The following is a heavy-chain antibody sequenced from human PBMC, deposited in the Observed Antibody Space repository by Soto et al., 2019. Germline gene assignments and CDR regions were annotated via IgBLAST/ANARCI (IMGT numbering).Heavy chain of an antibody. CDR1: GFTFSSYS. CDR3: ARVREGYWDDAFDI. D-gene: IGHD1-26*01. Sequence: EVQLVESGGGLVQPGGSLRLSCAAAGFTFSSYSMNWVRQAPGKGLEWVSFISRSTSTKNYADSVKGRFTISRDDAENSLFLQMKSLRAGDTAVYYCARVREGYWDDAFDIWGQGTTVTVSP. J-gene: IGHJ3*02. CDR2: ISRSTSTK. V-gene: IGHV3-48*01.